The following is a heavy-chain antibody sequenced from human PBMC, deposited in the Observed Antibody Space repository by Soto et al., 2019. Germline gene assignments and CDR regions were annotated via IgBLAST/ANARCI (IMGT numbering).Heavy chain of an antibody. Sequence: EVQLLESGGGLVQPGGSLRLSCAASGFIFSTYVMNWVRQAPGNGLEWVSAISGSGGSTYYADSVKGRFTISRDNSKNTLWLQMNSLRAEDTAVYYCAKGSRDGYNTFDYWGQGTLVTVSS. CDR3: AKGSRDGYNTFDY. CDR1: GFIFSTYV. V-gene: IGHV3-23*01. D-gene: IGHD5-12*01. CDR2: ISGSGGST. J-gene: IGHJ4*02.